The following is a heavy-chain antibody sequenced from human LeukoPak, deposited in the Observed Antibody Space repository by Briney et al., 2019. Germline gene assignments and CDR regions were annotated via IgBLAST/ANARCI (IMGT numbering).Heavy chain of an antibody. V-gene: IGHV3-21*04. Sequence: AGGSLRLSCAASGFTFSSYSMNWVRQAPGKGLEWVSSISSSSSYIYYADSVKGRFTISRDNAKNSLYLQMNSLRAEDTAVYYCARKLLHYDRDGPSFDYWGQGTLVTVSS. CDR3: ARKLLHYDRDGPSFDY. D-gene: IGHD3-22*01. CDR1: GFTFSSYS. J-gene: IGHJ4*02. CDR2: ISSSSSYI.